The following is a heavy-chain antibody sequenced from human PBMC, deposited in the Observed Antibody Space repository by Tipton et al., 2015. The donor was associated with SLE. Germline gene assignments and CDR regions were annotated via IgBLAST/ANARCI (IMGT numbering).Heavy chain of an antibody. Sequence: AGLVKPSETLSLTCAIYRGSFSGYHWSWIRQPPGKGPEWIGEINYSGSTNYNPSLKSRLTISIDTSKNQLSLKLSSVAAADTAVYYCARGVAHYYDSGSLDIWGQGTMVTVSS. CDR1: RGSFSGYH. V-gene: IGHV4-34*01. J-gene: IGHJ3*02. CDR2: INYSGST. CDR3: ARGVAHYYDSGSLDI. D-gene: IGHD3-16*01.